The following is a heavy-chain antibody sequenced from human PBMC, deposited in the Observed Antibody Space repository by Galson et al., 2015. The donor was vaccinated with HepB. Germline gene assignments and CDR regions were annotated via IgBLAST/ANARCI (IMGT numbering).Heavy chain of an antibody. Sequence: SLRLSCAASGFTFSSYSMNWVRQAPGKGLEWVSYISSSSSTVYYADSVKGRFTISRDNAKNSLYLQMNSLRAEDTAVYYCARDYGYSSSVGDREDPDAFDIWGQGTMVTVSS. CDR3: ARDYGYSSSVGDREDPDAFDI. CDR1: GFTFSSYS. D-gene: IGHD6-6*01. CDR2: ISSSSSTV. J-gene: IGHJ3*02. V-gene: IGHV3-48*01.